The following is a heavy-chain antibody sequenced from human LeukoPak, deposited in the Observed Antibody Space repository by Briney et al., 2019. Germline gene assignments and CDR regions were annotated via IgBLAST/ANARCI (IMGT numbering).Heavy chain of an antibody. CDR3: ARGSRADYYDSSGYYNDAFDI. V-gene: IGHV4-4*02. Sequence: SETLSLTCAVSGGSISSSNWWSWVRQPPGKGLEWIGEIYHSGSTNYNPSLKSRVTISVDKSKNQFSLKLSSVTAADTAVYYCARGSRADYYDSSGYYNDAFDIWGQGTMVTVSS. CDR1: GGSISSSNW. D-gene: IGHD3-22*01. J-gene: IGHJ3*02. CDR2: IYHSGST.